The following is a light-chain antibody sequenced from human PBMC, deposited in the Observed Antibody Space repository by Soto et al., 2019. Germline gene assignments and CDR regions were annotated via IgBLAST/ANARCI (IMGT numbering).Light chain of an antibody. Sequence: DIQLTQSPSSLSAAVGDRVTMTCRASQGIPNYLAWYQQKPGTVPKLLIHAASTLRSGVSSRFSGSGSGANFTLTIRSLQPEDVAPSYCQNYISAPFTFGGGTKVEIK. J-gene: IGKJ4*01. CDR1: QGIPNY. V-gene: IGKV1-27*01. CDR2: AAS. CDR3: QNYISAPFT.